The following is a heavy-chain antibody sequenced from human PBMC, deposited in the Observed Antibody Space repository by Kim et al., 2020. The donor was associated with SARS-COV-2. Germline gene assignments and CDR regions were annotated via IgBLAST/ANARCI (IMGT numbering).Heavy chain of an antibody. CDR3: ARAGGGVFDY. CDR2: ST. V-gene: IGHV4-31*02. D-gene: IGHD3-10*01. J-gene: IGHJ4*02. Sequence: STSASPSLSSRLSISIDTSKNQSSLKLSSVTAADTAVDYCARAGGGVFDYWGQGTLLTVSS.